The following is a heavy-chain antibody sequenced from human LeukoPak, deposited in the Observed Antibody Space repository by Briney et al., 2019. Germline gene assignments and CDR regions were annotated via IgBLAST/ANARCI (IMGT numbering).Heavy chain of an antibody. J-gene: IGHJ4*02. Sequence: GGPLRLSCAASGFTFNTYWMHWVRQAPGKGLVWVSNIENDGSITNYADSMKGRFTISRDNSKNTLYLQMNSLRAEDTAVYYCARDLSYIVATGYFDYWGQGTLVTVSS. CDR3: ARDLSYIVATGYFDY. CDR2: IENDGSIT. V-gene: IGHV3-74*01. D-gene: IGHD5-12*01. CDR1: GFTFNTYW.